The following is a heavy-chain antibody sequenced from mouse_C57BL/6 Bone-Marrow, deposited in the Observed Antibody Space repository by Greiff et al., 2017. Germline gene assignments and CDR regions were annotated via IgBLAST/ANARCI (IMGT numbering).Heavy chain of an antibody. V-gene: IGHV14-4*01. CDR2: IDPENGDT. Sequence: VQLQQSGAELVRPGASVKLSCTASGFNIKDDYMHWVKQRPEQGLEWIGWIDPENGDTEYASKFQGKATITADTSSNTAYLQLSSLTSEDTAVYYCTNYYARDYWGQGTSVTVSS. CDR1: GFNIKDDY. CDR3: TNYYARDY. J-gene: IGHJ4*01.